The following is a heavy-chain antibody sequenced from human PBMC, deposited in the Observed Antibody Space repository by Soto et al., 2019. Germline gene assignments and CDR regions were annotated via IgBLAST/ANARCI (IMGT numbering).Heavy chain of an antibody. J-gene: IGHJ3*01. Sequence: KTSETLSLTCSVSGGSMTRGGYYWTWIRQRPXKGLEWIGYIYYSRSTYYSPSLKSRLSITIDVSKNQFSLNLTCVTAADTAVHYCARARVDYFAGTAKCHDAFDFWGPRPGVTVSS. CDR3: ARARVDYFAGTAKCHDAFDF. CDR1: GGSMTRGGYY. V-gene: IGHV4-31*03. D-gene: IGHD6-13*01. CDR2: IYYSRST.